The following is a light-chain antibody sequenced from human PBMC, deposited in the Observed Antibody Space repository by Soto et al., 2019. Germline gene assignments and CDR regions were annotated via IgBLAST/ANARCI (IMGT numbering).Light chain of an antibody. Sequence: IQMTQSPSSLSASVGDRLSITCRASQVITNDLGWYQQKPGKAPKRLIYAASTLQSGVPSRFSGSGSGTEFTLTISSLQPEDVATYYCQHYNSYSEAFGQGTKVELK. V-gene: IGKV1-17*01. CDR3: QHYNSYSEA. CDR1: QVITND. J-gene: IGKJ1*01. CDR2: AAS.